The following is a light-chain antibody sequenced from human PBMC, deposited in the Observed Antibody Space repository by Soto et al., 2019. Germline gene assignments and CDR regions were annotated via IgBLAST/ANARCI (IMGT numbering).Light chain of an antibody. J-gene: IGLJ1*01. Sequence: QAVVTQPPSVSEAPRQRVTISCSGSSSNIGNNAVNWYQQLPGKAPKLLIYYDDLLPSGVSDRFSGSKSGTSASLAISGLQSEDEADYYCAAWDDSLNGYVFGTGTKVTGL. CDR2: YDD. V-gene: IGLV1-36*01. CDR3: AAWDDSLNGYV. CDR1: SSNIGNNA.